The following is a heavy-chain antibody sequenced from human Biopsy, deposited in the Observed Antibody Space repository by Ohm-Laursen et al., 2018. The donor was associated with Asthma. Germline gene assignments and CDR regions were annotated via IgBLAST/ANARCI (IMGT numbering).Heavy chain of an antibody. CDR2: LIPVLGSP. Sequence: SVKVSCKASGDSFSNYAISWVRQAPGQGLEWMGGLIPVLGSPDHAQMFEGRVTITADESTSTAYMELSSLSSEDTAVYYCARGYSGPDRIVYYYSGLEVWGQGTTVTVSS. CDR1: GDSFSNYA. V-gene: IGHV1-69*13. D-gene: IGHD5-12*01. J-gene: IGHJ6*02. CDR3: ARGYSGPDRIVYYYSGLEV.